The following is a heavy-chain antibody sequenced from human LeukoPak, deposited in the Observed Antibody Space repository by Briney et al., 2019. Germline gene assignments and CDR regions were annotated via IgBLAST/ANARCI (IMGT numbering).Heavy chain of an antibody. D-gene: IGHD1-26*01. V-gene: IGHV4-59*11. J-gene: IGHJ3*02. CDR2: IYYSGST. CDR1: GGSISSHY. CDR3: ARDLVGATPHAFGI. Sequence: SETLSLTCTVSGGSISSHYWSWIRQPPGKGLEWIGYIYYSGSTNYNPSLKSRVTISVDTSKNQFSLKLSSVTAADTAVYYCARDLVGATPHAFGIWGQGTMVTVSS.